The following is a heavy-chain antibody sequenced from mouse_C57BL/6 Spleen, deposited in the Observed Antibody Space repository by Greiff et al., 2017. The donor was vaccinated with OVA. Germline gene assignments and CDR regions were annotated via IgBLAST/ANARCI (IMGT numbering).Heavy chain of an antibody. D-gene: IGHD3-2*02. CDR2: IWRGGST. V-gene: IGHV2-5*01. Sequence: VKLQESGPGLVQPSQSLSITCTVSGFSLTSYGVHWVRQSPGKGLEWLGVIWRGGSTDYNAAFMSRLSITKDNSKSQVFFKMNSLQADDTAIYYCAKKGDSSGTVYAMDYWGQGTSVTVSS. CDR3: AKKGDSSGTVYAMDY. J-gene: IGHJ4*01. CDR1: GFSLTSYG.